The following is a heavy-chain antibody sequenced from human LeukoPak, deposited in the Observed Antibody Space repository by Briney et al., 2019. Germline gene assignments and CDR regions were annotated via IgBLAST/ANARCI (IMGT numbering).Heavy chain of an antibody. V-gene: IGHV4-34*01. J-gene: IGHJ4*02. CDR3: ARHGRMVRGVIIRDY. Sequence: SETLSLTCAVYGGSFSGYYWSWIRQPPGKGLEWIGEINHSGSTNYNPSLKSRVTISVDTSKNQFSLKLSSVTAADTAVYYCARHGRMVRGVIIRDYWGQGTLVIVSS. D-gene: IGHD3-10*01. CDR2: INHSGST. CDR1: GGSFSGYY.